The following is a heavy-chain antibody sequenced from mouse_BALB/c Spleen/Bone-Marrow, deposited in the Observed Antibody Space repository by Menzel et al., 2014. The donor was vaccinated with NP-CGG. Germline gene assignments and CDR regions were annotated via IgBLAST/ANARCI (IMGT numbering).Heavy chain of an antibody. CDR2: ISDAGSYT. CDR1: GFTFSDYY. J-gene: IGHJ3*01. D-gene: IGHD2-14*01. Sequence: DVQLVESGGGLVKPGGSLKLSCAASGFTFSDYYMYWVSQTPEKRLEWVATISDAGSYTYYPASVKGRFTISRDNAKNNLYLQMISPKSDDTAMYYCARDGYYRYSWFAYWGQGTLVTVST. V-gene: IGHV5-4*02. CDR3: ARDGYYRYSWFAY.